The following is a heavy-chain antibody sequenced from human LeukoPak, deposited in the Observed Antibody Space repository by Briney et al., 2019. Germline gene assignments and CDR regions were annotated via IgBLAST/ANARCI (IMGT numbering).Heavy chain of an antibody. CDR3: SKDRPTNGVCYASYP. CDR2: ISGSGGST. CDR1: GFTFSSYA. Sequence: GGSLRLSCAASGFTFSSYAMSWVRQAPGKGLEWVSGISGSGGSTDYADSVKGRFTISRDNAKNTLYLQMNSLRAEDTAVYYFSKDRPTNGVCYASYPWGQGTLVTVSS. J-gene: IGHJ5*02. D-gene: IGHD2-8*01. V-gene: IGHV3-23*01.